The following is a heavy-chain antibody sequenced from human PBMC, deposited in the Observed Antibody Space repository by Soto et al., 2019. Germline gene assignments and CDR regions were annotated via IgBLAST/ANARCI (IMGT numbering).Heavy chain of an antibody. CDR3: ARDQLEGNWFAP. CDR1: GGSISSGGYS. D-gene: IGHD1-1*01. CDR2: IYHSGSH. J-gene: IGHJ5*02. V-gene: IGHV4-30-2*01. Sequence: QLQLQESGSGLVRPSQTLSLTCAVSGGSISSGGYSWNWIRQPPGKGLEWIGYIYHSGSHIYNPSLKSRVTISVAKSKNQSSLTLSSVTAADTAVYYCARDQLEGNWFAPWGQGTLVTVSS.